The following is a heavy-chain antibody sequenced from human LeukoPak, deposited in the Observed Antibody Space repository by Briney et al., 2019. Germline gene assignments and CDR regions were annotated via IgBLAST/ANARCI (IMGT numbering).Heavy chain of an antibody. V-gene: IGHV1-8*01. Sequence: ASVKVSCKASGYTFTSYDINWVRQATGQGLEWMGWMNPNSGNTGYAQKFQGRVTMTRNTSISTAYMELSSLRSEDTAVYYCARAINYYGSIGYWGQGTLVTVSS. CDR1: GYTFTSYD. D-gene: IGHD3-10*01. J-gene: IGHJ4*02. CDR3: ARAINYYGSIGY. CDR2: MNPNSGNT.